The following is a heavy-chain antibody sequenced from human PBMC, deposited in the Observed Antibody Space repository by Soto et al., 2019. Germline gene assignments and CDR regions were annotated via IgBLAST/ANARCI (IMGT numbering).Heavy chain of an antibody. V-gene: IGHV3-23*01. CDR3: ARDRGDRSGYLFDF. CDR1: GFTFSSCA. J-gene: IGHJ4*02. CDR2: IIDSGGST. D-gene: IGHD3-22*01. Sequence: GGSLRLSCAASGFTFSSCAMGWVRQAPGKGLEWVSDIIDSGGSTYYADSVKGRFTIFRDISKNTVYLHMNRLRVEDTAVYFCARDRGDRSGYLFDFWGQGNLVTVSS.